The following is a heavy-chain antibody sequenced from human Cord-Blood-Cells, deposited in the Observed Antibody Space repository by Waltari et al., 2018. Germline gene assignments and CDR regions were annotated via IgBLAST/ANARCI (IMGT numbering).Heavy chain of an antibody. J-gene: IGHJ4*02. V-gene: IGHV3-48*01. CDR3: ARERSWGCLRY. Sequence: EVQLVESGGGLVQPGGSLRLSCAASGFTFSSYSMNWVHQAPGKGLEWVSYISSSSTIYYADSVKGRFTISRDNAKNSLYLQMNSLRAEDTAVYYCARERSWGCLRYWGQGTLVTVSS. CDR2: ISSSSTI. CDR1: GFTFSSYS. D-gene: IGHD7-27*01.